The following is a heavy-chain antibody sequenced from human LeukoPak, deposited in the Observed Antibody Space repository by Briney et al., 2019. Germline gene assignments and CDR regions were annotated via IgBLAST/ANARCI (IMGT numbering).Heavy chain of an antibody. V-gene: IGHV1-69*06. CDR2: IIPIFGTA. J-gene: IGHJ4*02. D-gene: IGHD6-13*01. Sequence: SVNVSCKASGGTFSSYAISWVRQAPGQGLEWRGGIIPIFGTANYAQKFQGRVTITADKSTSTAYMELSSLRSEDTAVYYCARSSIIAAAGPYYFDYWGQGTLVTVSS. CDR3: ARSSIIAAAGPYYFDY. CDR1: GGTFSSYA.